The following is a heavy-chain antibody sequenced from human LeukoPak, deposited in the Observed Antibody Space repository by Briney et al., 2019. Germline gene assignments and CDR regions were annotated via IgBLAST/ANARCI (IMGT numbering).Heavy chain of an antibody. CDR2: IYSTGST. D-gene: IGHD1-20*01. Sequence: SETLSLTCTVSGGSISSSSYYWGWIRQPPGKGLEWIGSIYSTGSTDYNPSLKSRVSISVDTSKNQFFLKLSSVTAADTAVYYCATCITGSYYYFDYWGQGTLVTVSS. V-gene: IGHV4-39*01. CDR1: GGSISSSSYY. J-gene: IGHJ4*02. CDR3: ATCITGSYYYFDY.